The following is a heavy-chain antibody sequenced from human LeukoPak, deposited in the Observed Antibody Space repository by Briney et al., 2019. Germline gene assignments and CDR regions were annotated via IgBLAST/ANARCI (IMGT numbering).Heavy chain of an antibody. V-gene: IGHV4-39*01. CDR1: GGSISSSSYY. Sequence: PSETLSLTCTVSGGSISSSSYYWGWIRQPPGKGLEWIGSIYYSGSTYYNPSLKSRVTISVDTSKNQFSLKLSSVTAADTAVYYCAATYYDSSGYYHTAPSLFDYWGQGTLVTVSS. CDR2: IYYSGST. D-gene: IGHD3-22*01. CDR3: AATYYDSSGYYHTAPSLFDY. J-gene: IGHJ4*02.